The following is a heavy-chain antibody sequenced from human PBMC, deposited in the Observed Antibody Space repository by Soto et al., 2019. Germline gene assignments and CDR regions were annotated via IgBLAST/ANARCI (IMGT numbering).Heavy chain of an antibody. V-gene: IGHV4-59*08. CDR1: GGSISSYY. J-gene: IGHJ4*02. Sequence: QVQLQESGPGLVKPSETLSLTCTVSGGSISSYYWSWSRQPPGKGLEWIGYIYYSGGTNYNPSLKSRVTISVDSSKNHFSLKLSSVTAADTAVYYCARRYGGKLDYWGKGTLVTVSS. D-gene: IGHD1-26*01. CDR3: ARRYGGKLDY. CDR2: IYYSGGT.